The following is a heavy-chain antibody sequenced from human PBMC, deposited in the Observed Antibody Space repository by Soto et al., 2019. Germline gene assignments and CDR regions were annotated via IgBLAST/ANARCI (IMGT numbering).Heavy chain of an antibody. J-gene: IGHJ6*02. CDR2: VFHTGNS. CDR1: GGSFSDAF. V-gene: IGHV4-34*12. D-gene: IGHD1-7*01. Sequence: QVHLQQWGAGLLKPSGTLSLTCAVSGGSFSDAFWSWVRQSQGWGLEWIGEVFHTGNSNYNPYLKSRVTLSVDTAKNQFSRRLTSVTAAESAVYYCARAPRELLAEGPLFLYYYYGLDVWGQGTTVTVSS. CDR3: ARAPRELLAEGPLFLYYYYGLDV.